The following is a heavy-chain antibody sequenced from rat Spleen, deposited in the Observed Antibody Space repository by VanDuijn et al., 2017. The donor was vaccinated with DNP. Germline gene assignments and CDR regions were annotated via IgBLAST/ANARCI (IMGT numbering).Heavy chain of an antibody. CDR3: AKDMSHYDSDWYFDF. V-gene: IGHV5-7*01. Sequence: EVQLVESGGGLVQPGRSLKLSCAASGFTFSDYNMAWVRQAPKKGLEWVATISPRGSRTYYPDSMKGRFTISRDDAKSSLYLQMNSLKSEDTATYYCAKDMSHYDSDWYFDFWGPGTMVTVSS. D-gene: IGHD1-1*01. CDR1: GFTFSDYN. J-gene: IGHJ1*01. CDR2: ISPRGSRT.